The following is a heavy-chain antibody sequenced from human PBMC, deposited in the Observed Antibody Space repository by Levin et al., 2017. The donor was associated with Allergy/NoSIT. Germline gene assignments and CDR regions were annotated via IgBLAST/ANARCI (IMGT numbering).Heavy chain of an antibody. CDR2: IYYSGST. CDR3: ARGLYSSYGEEFDY. D-gene: IGHD6-13*01. CDR1: GGSISSGDYY. V-gene: IGHV4-30-4*01. J-gene: IGHJ4*02. Sequence: SQTLSLTCTVSGGSISSGDYYWSWIRQPPGKGLEWIGYIYYSGSTYYNPSLKSRVTISVDTSKNQFSLKLSSVTAADTAVYYCARGLYSSYGEEFDYWGQGTLVTVSS.